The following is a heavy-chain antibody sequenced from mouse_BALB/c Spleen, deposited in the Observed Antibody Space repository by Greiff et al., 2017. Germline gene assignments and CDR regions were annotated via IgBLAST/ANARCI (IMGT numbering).Heavy chain of an antibody. J-gene: IGHJ4*01. D-gene: IGHD3-3*01. CDR1: GYSITSGYY. Sequence: ESGPGLVKPSQSLSLTCSVTGYSITSGYYWNWIRQFPGNKLGWMGYISYDGSNNYNPSLKNRISITRDTSKNQFFLKLNSVTTEDTATYYCAREGRDAVDYWGQGTSVTVSS. V-gene: IGHV3-6*02. CDR2: ISYDGSN. CDR3: AREGRDAVDY.